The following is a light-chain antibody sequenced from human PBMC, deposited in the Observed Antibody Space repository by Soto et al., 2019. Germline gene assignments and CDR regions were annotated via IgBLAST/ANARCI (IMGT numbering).Light chain of an antibody. CDR2: GAS. Sequence: EIMMTQSPVTLSVSPGQRATLSSWASQSVSSNLAWYQQKLGQPPRLLIYGASTRATGIPDRFSASGSGTDFTLTISRLEPEDFAVYYCQQYSMAPITFGQGTRLEI. V-gene: IGKV3-20*01. J-gene: IGKJ5*01. CDR1: QSVSSN. CDR3: QQYSMAPIT.